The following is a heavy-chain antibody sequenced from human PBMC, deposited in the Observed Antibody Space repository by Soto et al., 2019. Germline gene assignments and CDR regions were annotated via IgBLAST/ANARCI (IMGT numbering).Heavy chain of an antibody. D-gene: IGHD3-3*01. CDR3: ARSEKGSYDFWSGYFAPIGWFDP. CDR2: IYYSGST. V-gene: IGHV4-59*01. J-gene: IGHJ5*02. Sequence: SETLSLTCTVSGGSISSYYWSWIRQPPGKGLEWIGYIYYSGSTNYNPSLKSRVTISVDTSKNQFSLKLSSVTAADTAVYHCARSEKGSYDFWSGYFAPIGWFDPWGQGTLVTVSS. CDR1: GGSISSYY.